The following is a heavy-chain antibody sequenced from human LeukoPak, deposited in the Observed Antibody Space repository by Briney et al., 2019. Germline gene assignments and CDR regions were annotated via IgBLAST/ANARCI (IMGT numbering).Heavy chain of an antibody. D-gene: IGHD6-19*01. Sequence: SETLSLTCIVSGASISDYYWSWIRQPAGKGLEWIGRIDTSGSTNYKPSLKSRLTMSVDTSKRQFSLRLTSVTAADTAVYYCAGSRYSSGWYRVDPWGQGTLVTVSS. J-gene: IGHJ5*02. CDR1: GASISDYY. CDR2: IDTSGST. V-gene: IGHV4-4*07. CDR3: AGSRYSSGWYRVDP.